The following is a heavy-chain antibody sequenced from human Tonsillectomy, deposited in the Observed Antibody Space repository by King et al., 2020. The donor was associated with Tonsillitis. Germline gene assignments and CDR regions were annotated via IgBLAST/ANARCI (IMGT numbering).Heavy chain of an antibody. J-gene: IGHJ4*02. V-gene: IGHV4-39*02. Sequence: QLQGSGPGVVKPSETLSLTCTVSGGSINSSDPYWAWIRQPPGKGLGCIGCMYYSGTIFYNPSLKSRITISVGTSENRSSLKLSSVTAADTAVYFCARYVSGSFDYWGQGALVTVSS. D-gene: IGHD1-26*01. CDR1: GGSINSSDPY. CDR3: ARYVSGSFDY. CDR2: MYYSGTI.